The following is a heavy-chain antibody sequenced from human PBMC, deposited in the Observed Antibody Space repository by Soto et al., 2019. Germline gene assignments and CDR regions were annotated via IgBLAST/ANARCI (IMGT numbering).Heavy chain of an antibody. J-gene: IGHJ4*02. V-gene: IGHV5-51*01. CDR2: IYAGDSDT. D-gene: IGHD6-19*01. CDR1: GFTFTTYW. Sequence: GESLKISCKGFGFTFTTYWIAWVRQMPGKGLEWMGIIYAGDSDTRYSPSFQGQVTISADKSINTAYLQWSSVKASDTAIYYCARTKQASRYSSSFSLAYWGQGTQVTVSS. CDR3: ARTKQASRYSSSFSLAY.